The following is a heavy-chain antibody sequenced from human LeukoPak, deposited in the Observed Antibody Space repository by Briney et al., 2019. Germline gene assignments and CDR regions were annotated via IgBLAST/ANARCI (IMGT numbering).Heavy chain of an antibody. D-gene: IGHD1-26*01. CDR3: SGVGANLIDY. CDR1: GFTFSSYG. V-gene: IGHV3-30*02. Sequence: QPGGSLRLSCAASGFTFSSYGMRWVRQAPGKGLEWVAFIRYDGSNKYYADSVKGRFTISRDNSKNTLYLQMNSPRAEDTAVYYCSGVGANLIDYWGQGTLVTVSS. J-gene: IGHJ4*02. CDR2: IRYDGSNK.